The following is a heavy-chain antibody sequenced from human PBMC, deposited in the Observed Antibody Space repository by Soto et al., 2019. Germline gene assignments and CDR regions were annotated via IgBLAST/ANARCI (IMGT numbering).Heavy chain of an antibody. CDR2: IYYTGSS. CDR3: AMSLWFGNTPNWFDP. CDR1: CGSINSGGYY. Sequence: PSETLSLTCSVSCGSINSGGYYWSWIRQHPGKGLEWIGYIYYTGSSNYNPSLKSRVTISVDTSKNQFSLKLSSVTAADTAVYYCAMSLWFGNTPNWFDPWGQGTLVTVSS. J-gene: IGHJ5*02. D-gene: IGHD3-10*01. V-gene: IGHV4-31*03.